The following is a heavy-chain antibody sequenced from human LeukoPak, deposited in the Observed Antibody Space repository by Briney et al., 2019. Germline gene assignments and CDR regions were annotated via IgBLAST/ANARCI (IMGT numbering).Heavy chain of an antibody. Sequence: GSLRLSCAASGFTFSSYAMSWIRQPAGKGLEWIGRIYTSGSTNYNPSLKSRVTMSVDTSKNQFSLKLSSVTAADTAVYYCARDLGYSYGYWFDPWGQGTLVTVSS. V-gene: IGHV4-4*07. CDR1: GFTFSSYA. J-gene: IGHJ5*02. D-gene: IGHD5-18*01. CDR3: ARDLGYSYGYWFDP. CDR2: IYTSGST.